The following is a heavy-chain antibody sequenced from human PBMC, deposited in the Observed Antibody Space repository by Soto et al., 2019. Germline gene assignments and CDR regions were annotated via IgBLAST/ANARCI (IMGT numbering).Heavy chain of an antibody. CDR1: GGSISSYY. D-gene: IGHD6-19*01. Sequence: QVQLQESGPGLVKPSETLSLTCTVSGGSISSYYWSWIRQPPGKGLEWIGYIYYSGSTNYNPSLKSRVTISVDKSKTQFSLKLSSVTAADTAVYYCARQVGGWAPWYFDYWGQGTLVTVSS. J-gene: IGHJ4*02. CDR2: IYYSGST. CDR3: ARQVGGWAPWYFDY. V-gene: IGHV4-59*08.